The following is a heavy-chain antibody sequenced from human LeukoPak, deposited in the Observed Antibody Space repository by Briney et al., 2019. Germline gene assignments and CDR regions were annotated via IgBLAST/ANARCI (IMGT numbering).Heavy chain of an antibody. CDR1: GGSISSSSYY. J-gene: IGHJ4*02. CDR2: IYYSGST. CDR3: ARRVIWSGYSWPDY. D-gene: IGHD3-3*01. V-gene: IGHV4-39*01. Sequence: SETLSLTCTVSGGSISSSSYYWGWIRQPPGKGLEWIGSIYYSGSTYYNPSLKSRVTISVDTSKNQFSLKLSSVTAADTAVYYCARRVIWSGYSWPDYWGQGTLVTVSS.